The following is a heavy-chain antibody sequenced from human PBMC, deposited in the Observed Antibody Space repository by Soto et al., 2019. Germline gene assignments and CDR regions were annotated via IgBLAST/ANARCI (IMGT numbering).Heavy chain of an antibody. J-gene: IGHJ5*01. CDR2: IVSDGSSR. CDR1: GFTFSDFG. Sequence: QVQLVESGGGVVQPGRSLRLSCVASGFTFSDFGINWLRQAPGKGLEWVALIVSDGSSRFYADSVKGRFTISRDNSKNTLFLQMNSLTVEDTAVYYCAKGGDYDSWGQGTPVTVSS. CDR3: AKGGDYDS. V-gene: IGHV3-30*18. D-gene: IGHD4-17*01.